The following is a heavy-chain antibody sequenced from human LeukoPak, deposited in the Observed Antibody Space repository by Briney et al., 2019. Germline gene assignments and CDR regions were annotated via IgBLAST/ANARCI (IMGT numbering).Heavy chain of an antibody. J-gene: IGHJ3*01. CDR3: ARVGYYDSSGYFDAFDF. Sequence: ASVKVSCKASGYTFTSYDINWVRQATGQGLEWMGWMNPNSGNTGYAQKFQGRVTMTRNTSISTAYMELSSLRSEDTAVYYCARVGYYDSSGYFDAFDFWGQGTMVTVSS. CDR2: MNPNSGNT. D-gene: IGHD3-22*01. CDR1: GYTFTSYD. V-gene: IGHV1-8*01.